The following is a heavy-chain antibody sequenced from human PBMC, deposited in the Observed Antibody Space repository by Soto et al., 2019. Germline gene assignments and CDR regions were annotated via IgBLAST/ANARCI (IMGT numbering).Heavy chain of an antibody. CDR1: GYRFTTHY. CDR3: ARDGNFALRGYSFGFDF. D-gene: IGHD5-18*01. Sequence: ASVKVSCKASGYRFTTHYIHWVRQAPGQGLEWMGRMNVGTGGTTYAHKFQGRVTMTRDTSIRTAYLEVSSVKSDDTAMYYCARDGNFALRGYSFGFDFWGQGTLVTVYS. J-gene: IGHJ4*02. CDR2: MNVGTGGT. V-gene: IGHV1-2*06.